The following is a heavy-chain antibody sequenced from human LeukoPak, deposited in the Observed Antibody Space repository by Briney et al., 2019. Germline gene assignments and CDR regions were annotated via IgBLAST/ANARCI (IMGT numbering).Heavy chain of an antibody. Sequence: SETLSLTCTVSGGSISSGGYYWSWIRQHPGKGLEWIGYIYYSGSTYYNPSLKSRVTISVDTSKNQFSLKLSSVTAADTAVYYCARVRSLAYYFDYWGQGTLVTVSS. D-gene: IGHD1-26*01. V-gene: IGHV4-31*03. CDR1: GGSISSGGYY. CDR2: IYYSGST. J-gene: IGHJ4*02. CDR3: ARVRSLAYYFDY.